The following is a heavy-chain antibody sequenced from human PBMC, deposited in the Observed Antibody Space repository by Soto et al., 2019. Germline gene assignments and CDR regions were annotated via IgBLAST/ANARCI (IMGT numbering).Heavy chain of an antibody. CDR1: GLSVSSHY. J-gene: IGHJ2*01. Sequence: EVQLVETGGDLIQPGGSLRLSCAASGLSVSSHYMSWVRQAPGRGLEWVSVIYSSGNIYYRDSVKGRFTISRDNSKNTLYLQMNSLRDEDTAVYYCATGIKAVVRSWYFDLWGRGTLVTVSS. D-gene: IGHD5-18*01. V-gene: IGHV3-53*02. CDR2: IYSSGNI. CDR3: ATGIKAVVRSWYFDL.